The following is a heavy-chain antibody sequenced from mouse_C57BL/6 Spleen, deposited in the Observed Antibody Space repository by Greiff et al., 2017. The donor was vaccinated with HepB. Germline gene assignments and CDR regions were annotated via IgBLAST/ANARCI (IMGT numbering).Heavy chain of an antibody. CDR2: ISSGSSTI. CDR3: AYYSNWGCAMDY. V-gene: IGHV5-17*01. D-gene: IGHD2-5*01. Sequence: EVNVVESGGGLVKPGGSLKLSCAASGFTFSDYGMHWVRQAPEKGLEWVAYISSGSSTIYYADTVKGRFTISRDNAKNTLFLQMTSLRSEDTAMYYCAYYSNWGCAMDYWGQGTSVTVSS. CDR1: GFTFSDYG. J-gene: IGHJ4*01.